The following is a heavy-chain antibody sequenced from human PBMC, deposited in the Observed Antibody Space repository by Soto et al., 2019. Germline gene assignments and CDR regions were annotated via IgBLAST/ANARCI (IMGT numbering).Heavy chain of an antibody. J-gene: IGHJ6*02. CDR3: AAETKSYFYDMDV. V-gene: IGHV3-30*03. CDR2: ISYDGSNK. CDR1: GLTFSSSA. Sequence: QVQLLESGGGVVQPGRSLRLSCAASGLTFSSSAMHWVRQAPGKGLEWVALISYDGSNKYYVDSVKGRFTISRDNSKNTLDLQMNSLREEDTAVYYCAAETKSYFYDMDVWGQGTTVTVSS.